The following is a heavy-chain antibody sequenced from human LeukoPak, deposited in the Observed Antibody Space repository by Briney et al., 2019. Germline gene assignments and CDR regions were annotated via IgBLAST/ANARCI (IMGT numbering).Heavy chain of an antibody. D-gene: IGHD2-15*01. V-gene: IGHV4-38-2*02. CDR2: IYHSGST. CDR3: ARDALGYCSGGSCGVVWFDP. Sequence: SQTLSLTCTVSGYSISSGYYRGWTRQPPGKGLECIGSIYHSGSTYYNPSLKSRVTISVDTSKNQFSLKLSSVTAADTAVYDCARDALGYCSGGSCGVVWFDPWGQGTLVTVSS. J-gene: IGHJ5*02. CDR1: GYSISSGYY.